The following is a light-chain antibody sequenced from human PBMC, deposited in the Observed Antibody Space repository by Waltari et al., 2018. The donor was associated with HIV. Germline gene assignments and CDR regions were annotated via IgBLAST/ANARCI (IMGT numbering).Light chain of an antibody. CDR3: CSYTGTCVL. CDR1: SSDVGSYNL. CDR2: EGT. J-gene: IGLJ2*01. Sequence: QSALTQPASVSGSPGQSITISCTGTSSDVGSYNLVSWYQKHPGTAPKLMSFEGTKRPSGVSDRFSGSRSGNTASLTISGIQAEDEGDYHCCSYTGTCVLFGGGTKLTVL. V-gene: IGLV2-23*01.